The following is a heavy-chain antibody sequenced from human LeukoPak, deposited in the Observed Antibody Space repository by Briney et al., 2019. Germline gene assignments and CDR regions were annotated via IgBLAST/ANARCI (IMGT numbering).Heavy chain of an antibody. CDR3: ARVEYCSGGSCYPYYYYYYMDV. CDR1: GFTFSSYW. CDR2: IKQDGSEK. D-gene: IGHD2-15*01. Sequence: GGSLRLSCAASGFTFSSYWMSWVRQAPGKGLEWVANIKQDGSEKYYVDSVKGRFTISRDNAKNSLYLQMNSLRAEDTAVYYCARVEYCSGGSCYPYYYYYYMDVWGKGTTVTVSS. V-gene: IGHV3-7*01. J-gene: IGHJ6*03.